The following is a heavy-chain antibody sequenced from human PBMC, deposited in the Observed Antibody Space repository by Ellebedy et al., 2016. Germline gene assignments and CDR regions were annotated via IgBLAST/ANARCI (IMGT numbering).Heavy chain of an antibody. CDR2: IFYNGTT. V-gene: IGHV4-59*01. Sequence: GSLRLSCTVSHDNIKTFSWSWIRQPPGKPLEWIGDIFYNGTTIYHPSLKTRLTMSRDMSKKEFSVKMTSVTAADTALYYCTRSVRASGWADPWGQGILVIVS. D-gene: IGHD6-19*01. CDR1: HDNIKTFS. CDR3: TRSVRASGWADP. J-gene: IGHJ5*02.